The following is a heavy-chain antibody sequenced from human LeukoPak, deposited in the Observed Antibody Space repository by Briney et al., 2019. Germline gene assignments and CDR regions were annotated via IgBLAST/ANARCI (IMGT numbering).Heavy chain of an antibody. CDR3: RIVVVPAAPGAFDI. D-gene: IGHD2-2*01. CDR1: GFTFGDYV. J-gene: IGHJ3*02. CDR2: IRSKPYGGTT. V-gene: IGHV3-49*04. Sequence: GGSLRLSCTASGFTFGDYVMSWVRQAPGKGLEWVGFIRSKPYGGTTEYAASVKGRFIISRDDSKTIAYLQMNSLKTEDTAVYYCRIVVVPAAPGAFDIWGQGTMVTVSS.